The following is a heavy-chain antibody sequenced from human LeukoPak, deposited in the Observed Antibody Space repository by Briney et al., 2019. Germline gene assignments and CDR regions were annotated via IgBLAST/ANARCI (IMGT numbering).Heavy chain of an antibody. V-gene: IGHV3-23*01. J-gene: IGHJ6*02. CDR1: GFTFSDYS. Sequence: GGSLRLSCAASGFTFSDYSLNWVRQAPGKGLEWVSAVSGGGGTTHYADSVKGRFTISRDNSENTLSLRMTSLRDEDTAVYYCAKEFYFATAVWGQGTTVTVSS. CDR2: VSGGGGTT. CDR3: AKEFYFATAV. D-gene: IGHD2-15*01.